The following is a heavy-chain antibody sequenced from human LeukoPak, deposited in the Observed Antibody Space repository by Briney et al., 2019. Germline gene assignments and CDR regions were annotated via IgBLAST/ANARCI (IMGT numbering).Heavy chain of an antibody. V-gene: IGHV3-23*01. J-gene: IGHJ4*02. D-gene: IGHD2-21*01. Sequence: GGTLRLSCAASGFTFCSYAMSWVRQAPGKGLEWVSAISVSVGNTSYTAPVRGRFTISKATSKTTLYLQMNRLGAEDTAVYYCAKGASQKNSAFDYWGQGTLVTVSS. CDR2: ISVSVGNT. CDR1: GFTFCSYA. CDR3: AKGASQKNSAFDY.